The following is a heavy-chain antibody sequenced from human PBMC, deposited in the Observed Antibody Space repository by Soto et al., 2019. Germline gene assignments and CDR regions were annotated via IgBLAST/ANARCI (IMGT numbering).Heavy chain of an antibody. J-gene: IGHJ4*02. D-gene: IGHD2-15*01. CDR3: AKLGRLLPLDY. Sequence: EVQLLESGGGLVQPGGSLRLSCAASGFTFSSYAMSWVRQAPGKGLEWVSAISGSGGSTYYADSVKGRFTISRDNSKDTRDLQMNSLRAEDTAGYYCAKLGRLLPLDYWGQGPLVTVSS. CDR2: ISGSGGST. V-gene: IGHV3-23*01. CDR1: GFTFSSYA.